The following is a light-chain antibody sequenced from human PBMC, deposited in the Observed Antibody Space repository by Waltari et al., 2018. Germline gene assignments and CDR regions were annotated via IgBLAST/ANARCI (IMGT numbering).Light chain of an antibody. CDR2: KAS. CDR3: QQYEAFPVT. J-gene: IGKJ1*01. V-gene: IGKV1-5*03. CDR1: QSVNRW. Sequence: DIQMTQSPSTLSASVGDRVTITCRASQSVNRWLAWYQQKPGKAPKLLISKASALQNGVAPRFSGGGSGTEFTLTISNLQPDDSSTYYCQQYEAFPVTFGHWTKVEIK.